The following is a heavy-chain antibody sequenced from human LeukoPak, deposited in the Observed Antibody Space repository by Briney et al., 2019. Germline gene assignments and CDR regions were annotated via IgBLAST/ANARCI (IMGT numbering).Heavy chain of an antibody. V-gene: IGHV4-34*01. CDR2: INRGGST. D-gene: IGHD3-10*01. CDR1: GGSFSGYF. CDR3: ARFGYGSGSYYNWFDP. Sequence: SETLSLTCAVCGGSFSGYFWSWIRQPPGKGLEWIGEINRGGSTNYNPSLKSRVTISVDTSKNQFSLKLSSVTAADTAVYYCARFGYGSGSYYNWFDPWGQGTLVTVSS. J-gene: IGHJ5*02.